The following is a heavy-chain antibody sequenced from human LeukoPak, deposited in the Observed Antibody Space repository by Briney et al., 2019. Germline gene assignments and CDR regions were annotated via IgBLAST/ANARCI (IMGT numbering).Heavy chain of an antibody. J-gene: IGHJ3*02. CDR1: GFTFRTYS. D-gene: IGHD2-2*01. Sequence: GGSLRLSCVASGFTFRTYSMNWVRQAPGKGLEWVASISSSSSYIYYADSVKGRFTISRDNAKNSLYLQMNSLRAEDTALYYCARVIGFYCSSTSCYAGAFDIWGQGTMVTVSS. CDR2: ISSSSSYI. V-gene: IGHV3-21*04. CDR3: ARVIGFYCSSTSCYAGAFDI.